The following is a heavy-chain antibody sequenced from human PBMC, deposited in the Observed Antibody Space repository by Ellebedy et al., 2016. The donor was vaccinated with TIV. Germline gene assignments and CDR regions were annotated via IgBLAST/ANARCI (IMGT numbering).Heavy chain of an antibody. V-gene: IGHV4-59*12. J-gene: IGHJ6*02. Sequence: SETLSLXXSVSGGSLSTFQWNWIRQSPGGGLEWVGYMSYSGEATYNLSLESRLTISVDTSRNHLFLELRSVTAADTAIYYCARAAYSGGWPYGLDVWGQGTTVTVS. CDR3: ARAAYSGGWPYGLDV. D-gene: IGHD6-19*01. CDR1: GGSLSTFQ. CDR2: MSYSGEA.